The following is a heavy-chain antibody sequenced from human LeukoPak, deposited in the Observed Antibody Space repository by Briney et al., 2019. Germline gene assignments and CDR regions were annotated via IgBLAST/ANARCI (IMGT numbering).Heavy chain of an antibody. V-gene: IGHV4-39*01. CDR2: IYYSGST. CDR1: GGSISSSSYY. D-gene: IGHD1-26*01. Sequence: EASETLSLTCTVSGGSISSSSYYWGWIRQPPGKGLEWIGSIYYSGSTYYNPSLKSRVTISVDTSKNQFSLKLSSVTAADTAVYYCARHRIVGAPEEVFDYGMDVWGQGTTVTVSS. CDR3: ARHRIVGAPEEVFDYGMDV. J-gene: IGHJ6*02.